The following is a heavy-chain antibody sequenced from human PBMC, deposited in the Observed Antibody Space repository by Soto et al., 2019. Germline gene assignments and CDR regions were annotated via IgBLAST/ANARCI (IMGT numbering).Heavy chain of an antibody. J-gene: IGHJ4*02. CDR2: IYYSGST. CDR3: ARVGSIQLWSAYFDY. D-gene: IGHD5-18*01. Sequence: SETLSLTCTVSGGSISSGDYYWSWIRQPPGKGLEWIGYIYYSGSTYYNPSLKSRVTISVDTSKNQFSLKLSSVTAADTAVYYCARVGSIQLWSAYFDYWGQGTLVTVSS. CDR1: GGSISSGDYY. V-gene: IGHV4-30-4*01.